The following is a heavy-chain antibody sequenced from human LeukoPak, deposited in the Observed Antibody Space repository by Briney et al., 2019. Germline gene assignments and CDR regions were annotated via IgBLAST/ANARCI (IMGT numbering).Heavy chain of an antibody. V-gene: IGHV4-34*01. CDR1: GESLSAYF. D-gene: IGHD2-15*01. Sequence: SETLSLTCAVYGESLSAYFWNWIRQAPGKPLEYIGEINHRGSSHYNPSLKTRVTLSVDTSKNQFSLKLTSVTAADTAVYFCARGSSFDGYCSAGACDAGYYDSWGQGTPVTVSS. CDR2: INHRGSS. CDR3: ARGSSFDGYCSAGACDAGYYDS. J-gene: IGHJ4*02.